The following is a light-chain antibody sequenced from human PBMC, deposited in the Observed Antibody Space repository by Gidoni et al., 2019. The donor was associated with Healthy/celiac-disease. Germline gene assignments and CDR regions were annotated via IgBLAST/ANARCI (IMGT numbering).Light chain of an antibody. CDR2: AAS. V-gene: IGKV1-39*01. J-gene: IGKJ1*01. CDR3: QQSYSTLWT. CDR1: QSISSY. Sequence: DIQMTQSPSSLSASVGDRVTITCRASQSISSYLNWYQQKPGKAPKLLIYAASSLQSGVPPRFSGSGSGTDFTLTISSLQPEDFATYYCQQSYSTLWTFGQGTKVEIK.